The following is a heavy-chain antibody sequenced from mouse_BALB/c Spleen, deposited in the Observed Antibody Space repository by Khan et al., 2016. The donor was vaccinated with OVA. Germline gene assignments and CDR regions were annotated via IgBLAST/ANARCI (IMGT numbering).Heavy chain of an antibody. Sequence: EVELVESGGGLVQPGGSRKLSCAASGFTFSDYGMAWVQQAPGKGPEWVAFISDLAYTFYYADTVTGRFTLSRENAKNTLYLEMSSLRSGDTAMYYCARGGGTAPFAYWGQGTLVTVSA. CDR1: GFTFSDYG. V-gene: IGHV5-15*02. D-gene: IGHD1-2*01. J-gene: IGHJ3*01. CDR2: ISDLAYTF. CDR3: ARGGGTAPFAY.